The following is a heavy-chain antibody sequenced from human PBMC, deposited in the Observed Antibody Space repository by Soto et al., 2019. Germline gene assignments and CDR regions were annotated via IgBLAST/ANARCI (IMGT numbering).Heavy chain of an antibody. CDR3: ARGLTRTVTTPRGNWFDP. CDR2: IYYSGST. CDR1: GGSISSSSYY. D-gene: IGHD4-17*01. Sequence: SETLSLTCTVSGGSISSSSYYWGWIRQPPGKGLEWIGSIYYSGSTYYNPSLKSRVTISVDTSKNQFSLKLSSVTAADTAVYYCARGLTRTVTTPRGNWFDPWGQGTLVTVSS. V-gene: IGHV4-39*01. J-gene: IGHJ5*02.